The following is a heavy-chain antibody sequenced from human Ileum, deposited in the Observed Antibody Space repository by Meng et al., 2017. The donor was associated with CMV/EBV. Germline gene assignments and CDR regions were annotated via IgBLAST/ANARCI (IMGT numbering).Heavy chain of an antibody. CDR1: GDSIATSAVY. J-gene: IGHJ5*02. CDR3: ARQVRGFDP. V-gene: IGHV4-39*01. Sequence: SETLSLTCTVSGDSIATSAVYWGWIRQPPGKRLEWIGTIYYGGATFYNPSLKSRVTISVDTSKNHFSLKLSSVTAADTGVYYCARQVRGFDPWGQGTLVTVS. D-gene: IGHD3-10*01. CDR2: IYYGGAT.